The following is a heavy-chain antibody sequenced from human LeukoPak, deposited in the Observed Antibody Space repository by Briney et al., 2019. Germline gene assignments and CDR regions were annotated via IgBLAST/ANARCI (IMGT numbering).Heavy chain of an antibody. CDR3: ARAKAAPPFYYDRSGYYRPFFDY. CDR1: GFILNNYG. J-gene: IGHJ4*02. CDR2: ISYDGRYT. V-gene: IGHV3-30*03. Sequence: GGSLRLSCAASGFILNNYGVHWVRQAPGKGLEWVAVISYDGRYTYYADSVKGRFTISRDHSENMVYLQMDSLRAEDTAMYYCARAKAAPPFYYDRSGYYRPFFDYWGQGTLVTVSS. D-gene: IGHD3-22*01.